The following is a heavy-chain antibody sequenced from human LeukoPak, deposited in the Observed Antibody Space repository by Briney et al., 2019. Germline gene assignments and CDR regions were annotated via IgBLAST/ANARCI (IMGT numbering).Heavy chain of an antibody. CDR1: GRTFSSYA. CDR3: ARSKPPNDAFDT. Sequence: SVKVSCKASGRTFSSYAISWVRQAPEQGLDWKGSILPILGIANYAQKFQGRVTITAHKSTRTAYMELSSLRSEDTAVYYCARSKPPNDAFDTWGQGTMVTVSS. J-gene: IGHJ3*02. D-gene: IGHD1-14*01. V-gene: IGHV1-69*04. CDR2: ILPILGIA.